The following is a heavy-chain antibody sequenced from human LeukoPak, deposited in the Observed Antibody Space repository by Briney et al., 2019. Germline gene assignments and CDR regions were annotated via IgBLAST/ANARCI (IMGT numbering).Heavy chain of an antibody. CDR2: ISYSGST. Sequence: SETLSLTCTVSGDSISSYYWTWIRQPPGKGLEWIGYISYSGSTSYNPSLKSRVTISIDTSKIQFSLKLSSVTAADTAVYYCARGGMKMAYYFDYWGQGTLVTVSS. J-gene: IGHJ4*02. CDR3: ARGGMKMAYYFDY. CDR1: GDSISSYY. D-gene: IGHD5-24*01. V-gene: IGHV4-59*01.